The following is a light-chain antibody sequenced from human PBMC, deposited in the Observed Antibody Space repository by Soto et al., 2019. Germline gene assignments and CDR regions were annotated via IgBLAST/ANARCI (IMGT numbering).Light chain of an antibody. V-gene: IGLV2-14*02. CDR1: SSDVGSYNL. CDR3: SSYAGSNIHYV. J-gene: IGLJ1*01. Sequence: QSVLTQPASVSGSPGQSITISCTGTSSDVGSYNLVSWYQHHPGKAPKLMIYEGSKRPSWVSNRFSGSKSGNTASLTISGLQAEDEADYYCSSYAGSNIHYVFGTGTKVT. CDR2: EGS.